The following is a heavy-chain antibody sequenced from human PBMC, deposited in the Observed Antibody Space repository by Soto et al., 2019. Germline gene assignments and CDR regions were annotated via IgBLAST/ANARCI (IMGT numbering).Heavy chain of an antibody. V-gene: IGHV3-30-3*01. D-gene: IGHD3-3*01. J-gene: IGHJ6*02. CDR2: ISYDGSNK. CDR3: ARGSITIFGVVIPSYYYYGMDV. CDR1: GFTFSSYA. Sequence: SLRLSCAASGFTFSSYAMHWVRQAPGKGLEWVAVISYDGSNKYYADSVKGRFTISRDNSKNTLYLQMNSLGAEDTAVYYCARGSITIFGVVIPSYYYYGMDVWGQGTTVTVSS.